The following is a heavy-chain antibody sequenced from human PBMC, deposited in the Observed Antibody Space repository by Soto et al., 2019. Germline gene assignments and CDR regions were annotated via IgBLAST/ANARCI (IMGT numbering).Heavy chain of an antibody. CDR1: GGSISSGGYY. V-gene: IGHV4-31*03. CDR2: IYYSGST. Sequence: QVQLQESGPGLVKPSQTLSLTCTVSGGSISSGGYYWSWIRQHPGKRLEWIGYIYYSGSTYYNPSLKSRVTISVDTSKNLLSLELSSVTAADTAVYCWARYGPPAYDSGGYYRISHYYYYYGMDVWGQGTTVTVSS. D-gene: IGHD3-22*01. J-gene: IGHJ6*02. CDR3: ARYGPPAYDSGGYYRISHYYYYYGMDV.